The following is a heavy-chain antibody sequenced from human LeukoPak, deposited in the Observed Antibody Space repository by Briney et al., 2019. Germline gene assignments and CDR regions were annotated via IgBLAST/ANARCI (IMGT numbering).Heavy chain of an antibody. D-gene: IGHD2-2*01. J-gene: IGHJ5*02. CDR2: IRYDGRNK. CDR1: GFTFSSYG. V-gene: IGHV3-30*02. Sequence: RGSLRLSCAASGFTFSSYGMHWVRQAPGKGLEWVAFIRYDGRNKYYADSVKGRFTISRDNSKNTLYLQMNSLRAEDTAVYYCAKRYCSSTSCYPDNWFDPWGQGTLVTVSS. CDR3: AKRYCSSTSCYPDNWFDP.